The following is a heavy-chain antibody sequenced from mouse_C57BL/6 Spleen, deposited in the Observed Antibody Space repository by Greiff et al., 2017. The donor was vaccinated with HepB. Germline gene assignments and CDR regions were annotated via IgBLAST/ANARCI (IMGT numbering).Heavy chain of an antibody. Sequence: QVQLQQPGAELVKPGASVKLSCKASGYTFTSYWMHWVKQRPGQGLEWIGMIHPNSGSTNYNEKFKSKATLTVDKSSSTAYMQLSSLTSEDSAVYDCARSNGYWYFDVWGTGTTVTVSS. J-gene: IGHJ1*03. D-gene: IGHD1-1*02. CDR1: GYTFTSYW. CDR2: IHPNSGST. V-gene: IGHV1-64*01. CDR3: ARSNGYWYFDV.